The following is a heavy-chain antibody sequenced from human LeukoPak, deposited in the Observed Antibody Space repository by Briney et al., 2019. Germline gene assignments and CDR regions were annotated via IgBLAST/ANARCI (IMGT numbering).Heavy chain of an antibody. D-gene: IGHD1-1*01. V-gene: IGHV4-39*01. CDR2: FYYSGST. CDR1: GGSISSSSYH. Sequence: SETLSLTCTVSGGSISSSSYHWGWLRPPPGKGLEWIGSFYYSGSTYYNPSLKSRVTISVDTSKNQFPLKLSSVTAADTAVYYCARHVRGTTRNYYFDYWGQGTLVTVSS. CDR3: ARHVRGTTRNYYFDY. J-gene: IGHJ4*02.